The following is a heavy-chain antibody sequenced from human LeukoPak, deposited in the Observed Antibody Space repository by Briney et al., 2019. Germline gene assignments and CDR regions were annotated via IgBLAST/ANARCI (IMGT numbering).Heavy chain of an antibody. V-gene: IGHV1-24*01. J-gene: IGHJ3*02. D-gene: IGHD6-13*01. CDR1: GYTLTELS. CDR3: ASRDPRIAAVGYDAFDI. CDR2: FDPEDGET. Sequence: ASVKVSCKVSGYTLTELSMHWVRQAPGKGLEWMGGFDPEDGETIYAQKFQGRATMTEDTSTDTAYMELSSLRSEDTAVYYCASRDPRIAAVGYDAFDIWGQGTMVTVSS.